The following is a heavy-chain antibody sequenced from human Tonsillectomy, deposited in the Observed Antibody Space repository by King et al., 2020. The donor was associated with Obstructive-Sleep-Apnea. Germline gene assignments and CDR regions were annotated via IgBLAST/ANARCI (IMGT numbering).Heavy chain of an antibody. CDR3: AGNIVVVVAANYYYGMDV. D-gene: IGHD2-15*01. CDR1: GGTFSSYA. V-gene: IGHV1-69*01. J-gene: IGHJ6*02. CDR2: IIPIFGTA. Sequence: VQLVQSGAEVKKPGSSVKVSCKASGGTFSSYAISWVRQAPGQGLEWMGGIIPIFGTANYAQKFQGRVTITADESTSTAYMELSSLRSEDTAGYYCAGNIVVVVAANYYYGMDVWGQGTTVTVSS.